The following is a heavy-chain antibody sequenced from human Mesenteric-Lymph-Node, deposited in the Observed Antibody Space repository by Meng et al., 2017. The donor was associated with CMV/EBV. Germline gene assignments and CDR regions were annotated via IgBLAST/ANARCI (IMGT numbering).Heavy chain of an antibody. Sequence: GESLKISCAVSGFTFSNYGMHWVRQAPGKGLEWVAVIWYDGSNKYYADSVKGRFTISRDNSKNTLYLQMNSLRAEDTAVYYCARGISGSYFDYWGQGTLVTVSS. CDR3: ARGISGSYFDY. CDR1: GFTFSNYG. J-gene: IGHJ4*02. CDR2: IWYDGSNK. D-gene: IGHD1-26*01. V-gene: IGHV3-33*01.